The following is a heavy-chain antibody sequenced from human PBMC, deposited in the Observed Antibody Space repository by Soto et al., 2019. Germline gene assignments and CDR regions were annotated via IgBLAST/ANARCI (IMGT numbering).Heavy chain of an antibody. CDR1: GGTFSSYA. J-gene: IGHJ6*02. CDR2: IIPIFGTA. V-gene: IGHV1-69*13. CDR3: ARDVNYDFWSGSDGVYGMDV. Sequence: SVKVSCKASGGTFSSYAISWVRQAPGQGLEWTGGIIPIFGTANYAQKFQGRVTITADESTSTAYMELSSLRSEDTAVYYCARDVNYDFWSGSDGVYGMDVWGQGTTVTVSS. D-gene: IGHD3-3*01.